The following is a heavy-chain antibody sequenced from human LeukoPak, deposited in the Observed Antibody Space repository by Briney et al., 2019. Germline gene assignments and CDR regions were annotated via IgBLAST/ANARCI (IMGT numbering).Heavy chain of an antibody. CDR3: ARDISSGYYDAFDI. CDR2: IYSGGST. J-gene: IGHJ3*02. V-gene: IGHV3-66*01. D-gene: IGHD3-22*01. CDR1: GFTVSSNY. Sequence: GGSLRLSRAASGFTVSSNYMSWVRQAPGKGLEWVSVIYSGGSTYYADSVKGRFTISRDNSKNTLYLQMNSLGAEDTAVYYCARDISSGYYDAFDIWGQGTMVTVSS.